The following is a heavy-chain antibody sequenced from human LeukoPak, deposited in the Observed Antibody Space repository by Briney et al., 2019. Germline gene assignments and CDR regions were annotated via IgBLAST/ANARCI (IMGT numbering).Heavy chain of an antibody. J-gene: IGHJ4*02. Sequence: PSETLSLTCAVYGGSFSGYYWSWIRQPPGKGLEWIGEINHSGSTNYNPSLKSRVSISADTSKNQLSLKLNSVTAADTAVYYCARDGYDYLDYWGQGTLVTVSS. CDR1: GGSFSGYY. CDR3: ARDGYDYLDY. D-gene: IGHD6-13*01. CDR2: INHSGST. V-gene: IGHV4-34*01.